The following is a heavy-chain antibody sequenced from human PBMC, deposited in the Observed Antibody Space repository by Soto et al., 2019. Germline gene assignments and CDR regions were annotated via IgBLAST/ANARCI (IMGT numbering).Heavy chain of an antibody. CDR3: ARMATFGSLNWFDP. D-gene: IGHD3-16*01. CDR1: GYSFTNND. J-gene: IGHJ5*02. V-gene: IGHV1-8*01. CDR2: MNPGSGDT. Sequence: ASVKVSCKASGYSFTNNDVSWVRQATGQGLERMGWMNPGSGDTGYAQKFQGRGTMNRDISIATAYMELSSLRSDDTAIYYCARMATFGSLNWFDPWGQGTLVTVSS.